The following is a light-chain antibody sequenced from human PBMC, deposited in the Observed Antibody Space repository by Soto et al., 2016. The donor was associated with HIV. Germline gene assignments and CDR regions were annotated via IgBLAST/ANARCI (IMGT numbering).Light chain of an antibody. V-gene: IGLV3-21*04. CDR3: QVWHSSTNHVV. Sequence: SYELTQPPSLSVAPRKTARITCGGNNIGSKSVHWYQQKPGQAPALVIYDDSDRPSGIPERFSGSNSGNTATLTISRVEAGDEADYFCQVWHSSTNHVVFGGGTKLTVL. J-gene: IGLJ2*01. CDR2: DDS. CDR1: NIGSKS.